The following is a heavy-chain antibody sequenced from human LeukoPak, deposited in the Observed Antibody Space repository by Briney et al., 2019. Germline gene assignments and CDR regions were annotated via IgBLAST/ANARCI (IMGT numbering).Heavy chain of an antibody. CDR3: ARRLRSADVGLDNWFDP. Sequence: SETLSLTCSVSNGSISSHYWSWIRQPPGQGLEWIGYIYYTGSTNYNPSPRSRVTISVDTSKNQFALKLRSLTAADTAVYYCARRLRSADVGLDNWFDPWGQGTLVTVSS. J-gene: IGHJ5*02. D-gene: IGHD3-10*02. CDR2: IYYTGST. V-gene: IGHV4-59*11. CDR1: NGSISSHY.